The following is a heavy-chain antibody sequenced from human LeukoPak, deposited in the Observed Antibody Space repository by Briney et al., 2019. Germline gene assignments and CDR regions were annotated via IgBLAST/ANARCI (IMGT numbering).Heavy chain of an antibody. CDR2: IYSGGST. V-gene: IGHV3-66*01. CDR3: ARYGMVRGVISNY. J-gene: IGHJ4*02. Sequence: GGSLRLSCAASGFSFYTIGMHWVRQAPGKALEWVSVIYSGGSTYYADSVKGRFTISRDNSKNTLYLQMNSLRAEDTAVYYCARYGMVRGVISNYWGQGTLVTVSS. CDR1: GFSFYTIG. D-gene: IGHD3-10*01.